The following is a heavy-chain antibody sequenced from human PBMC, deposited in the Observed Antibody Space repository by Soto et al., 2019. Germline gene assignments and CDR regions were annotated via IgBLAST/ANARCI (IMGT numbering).Heavy chain of an antibody. D-gene: IGHD1-20*01. CDR1: GGTMRSYA. V-gene: IGHV1-69*13. CDR2: FIPVFATP. J-gene: IGHJ4*02. CDR3: ARGAEGFGYNWKYVPFED. Sequence: GASVKVSCKTVGGTMRSYAFSWLRQAPGQGLEWMGGFIPVFATPNHAQTLQDRFTISADESTSTVYMELRRLTAEDSAVYFCARGAEGFGYNWKYVPFEDWCQGTQITVSS.